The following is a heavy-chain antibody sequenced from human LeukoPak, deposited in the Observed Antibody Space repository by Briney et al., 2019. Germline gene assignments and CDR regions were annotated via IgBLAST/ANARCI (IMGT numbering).Heavy chain of an antibody. J-gene: IGHJ5*02. Sequence: GGSLRLSCAASGFTFSSYSMNWVRQTPGKGLEWVSSISSSSSYIYYADSVKGRFTISRDNAKNSLYLQMNSLRAEDTAVYYCARDIRSYYDSSGYYRWGQGTLVTVSS. V-gene: IGHV3-21*01. CDR1: GFTFSSYS. D-gene: IGHD3-22*01. CDR2: ISSSSSYI. CDR3: ARDIRSYYDSSGYYR.